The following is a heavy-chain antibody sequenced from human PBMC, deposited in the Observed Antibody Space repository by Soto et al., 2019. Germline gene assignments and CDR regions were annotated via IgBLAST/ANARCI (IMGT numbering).Heavy chain of an antibody. D-gene: IGHD4-4*01. J-gene: IGHJ4*02. CDR2: IYHSGST. V-gene: IGHV4-30-2*01. Sequence: ASETLSLTCAVSGGSISSGGYSWSWIRQPPGKGLEWIGYIYHSGSTYYNPSLKSRVTISVDRSKNQFSLKLSSVTAADTAVYYCARGYSSPPDFDYWGQGTLVTVSS. CDR3: ARGYSSPPDFDY. CDR1: GGSISSGGYS.